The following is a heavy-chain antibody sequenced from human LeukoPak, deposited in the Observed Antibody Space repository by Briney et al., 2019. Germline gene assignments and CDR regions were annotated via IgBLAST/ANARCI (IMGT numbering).Heavy chain of an antibody. CDR1: GFTFSSYS. Sequence: GGSLRLSCAASGFTFSSYSMNWVRQAPGKGLEWVSSISSSSSYIYHADSVKGRFTISRDNSKNTLYLQMNSLRADDTAVYYCARGLAAAGTRGPYWGWGTLVTVSS. CDR3: ARGLAAAGTRGPY. CDR2: ISSSSSYI. V-gene: IGHV3-21*01. D-gene: IGHD6-13*01. J-gene: IGHJ4*02.